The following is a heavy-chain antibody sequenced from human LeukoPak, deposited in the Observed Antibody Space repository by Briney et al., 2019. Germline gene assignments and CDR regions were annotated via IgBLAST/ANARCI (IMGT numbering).Heavy chain of an antibody. CDR2: IKNDGSET. CDR1: GFTFSSYW. J-gene: IGHJ4*02. V-gene: IGHV3-7*03. D-gene: IGHD6-19*01. Sequence: GGSLRLSCAASGFTFSSYWMSWVRQAPGKGLQWVGHIKNDGSETYYLDSLKGRFSISRDNTNNALYLQMNSLRVEDTAVYYCVKNDGWFHLAQWGQGTLVTVSS. CDR3: VKNDGWFHLAQ.